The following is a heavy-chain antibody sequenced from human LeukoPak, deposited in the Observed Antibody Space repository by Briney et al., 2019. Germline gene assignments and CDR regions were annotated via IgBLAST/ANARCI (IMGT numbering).Heavy chain of an antibody. CDR2: TYYSGST. J-gene: IGHJ4*02. CDR1: GDSISSYY. Sequence: SETLSLTCTVSGDSISSYYWSWIRQPPGKGLEWIGYTYYSGSTNYNPSLKSRVTISVDTSKDQFSLKLSSVTAADTAVYYCARATYYYDPSGYYLYYFDYWGQGTLVTVSS. D-gene: IGHD3-22*01. V-gene: IGHV4-59*13. CDR3: ARATYYYDPSGYYLYYFDY.